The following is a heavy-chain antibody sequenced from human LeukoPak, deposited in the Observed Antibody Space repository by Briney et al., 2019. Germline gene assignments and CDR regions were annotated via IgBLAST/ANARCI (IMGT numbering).Heavy chain of an antibody. CDR3: ARRWNYGRNYYIDV. Sequence: KTSETLSLTCAVYGGSFSNYYWSWIRQPPGKGLEWIGEINDSGRTNYNPSLMSRVTVSVDTSKKQFSLRLTSGTATDTAVYYCARRWNYGRNYYIDVWGKGATVSVSS. D-gene: IGHD1-7*01. J-gene: IGHJ6*03. CDR1: GGSFSNYY. V-gene: IGHV4-34*01. CDR2: INDSGRT.